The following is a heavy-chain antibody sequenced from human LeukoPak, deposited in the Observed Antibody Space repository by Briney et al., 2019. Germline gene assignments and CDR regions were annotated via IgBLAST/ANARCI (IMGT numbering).Heavy chain of an antibody. D-gene: IGHD6-13*01. CDR1: GYTFTGYF. J-gene: IGHJ5*02. CDR2: INPSSGGS. CDR3: ARVLGNSIMISAS. V-gene: IGHV1-2*02. Sequence: ASVKVSCKASGYTFTGYFIQWVRQAPGQGLEWMGWINPSSGGSIYAQKFQGRVTMTRDTSITTAYMELSSLRSDDTAVYYCARVLGNSIMISASWGQGTLVSVSS.